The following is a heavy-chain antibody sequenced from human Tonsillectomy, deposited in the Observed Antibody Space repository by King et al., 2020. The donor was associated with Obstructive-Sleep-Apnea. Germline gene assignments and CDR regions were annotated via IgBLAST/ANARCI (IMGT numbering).Heavy chain of an antibody. CDR3: ARDEGIIMRSHYY. CDR1: GFTLSGHW. D-gene: IGHD3-22*01. J-gene: IGHJ4*02. Sequence: VQLVESGGALVQPGGSLRLSCAASGFTLSGHWMSWVRQAPGKGLEWLANIKGDGSEKYYVDSVKGRFTISRDNAKNSLYLQMNSLRAEDTAVYYCARDEGIIMRSHYYWGQGTLVTVSS. CDR2: IKGDGSEK. V-gene: IGHV3-7*03.